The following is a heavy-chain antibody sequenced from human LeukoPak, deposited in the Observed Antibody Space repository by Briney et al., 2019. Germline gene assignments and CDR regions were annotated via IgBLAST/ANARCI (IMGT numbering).Heavy chain of an antibody. V-gene: IGHV4-39*07. CDR2: IYYSGST. D-gene: IGHD5-18*01. CDR3: ARVLRSHGYKNPYYFDY. CDR1: GGSISSSSYY. J-gene: IGHJ4*02. Sequence: SETLSLTCTVSGGSISSSSYYWGWIRQPPGKGLEWIGSIYYSGSTYYNPSLKSRVTISVDTSKNQFSLKLSSVTAADTAVYYCARVLRSHGYKNPYYFDYWGQGTLVTVSS.